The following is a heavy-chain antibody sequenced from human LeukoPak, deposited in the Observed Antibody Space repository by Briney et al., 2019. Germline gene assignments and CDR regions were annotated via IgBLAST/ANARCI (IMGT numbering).Heavy chain of an antibody. Sequence: GGSLRLSCAVSGFTFSSYAMSWVRQAPGKGLEWVSGISGSGGSTYYADSVKGRFTIPRDNSKKTLYLQMNSLRGEDTAVYYCASHMTTVTSGGDYWGQGTLVTVSS. CDR3: ASHMTTVTSGGDY. CDR2: ISGSGGST. V-gene: IGHV3-23*01. CDR1: GFTFSSYA. J-gene: IGHJ4*02. D-gene: IGHD4-17*01.